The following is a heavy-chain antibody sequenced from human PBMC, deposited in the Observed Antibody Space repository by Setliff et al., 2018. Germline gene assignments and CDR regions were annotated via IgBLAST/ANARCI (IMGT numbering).Heavy chain of an antibody. CDR3: ARDRYCSSASCYATQYNWFDP. Sequence: LRLSCAASGFTFSSYWMSWVRQAPGKGLEWVANINQDGSEKYYVDSVKGRFTISRDNAKNSLYLQMNSLRADDTAVYYCARDRYCSSASCYATQYNWFDPWGPGTLVTVSS. J-gene: IGHJ5*02. CDR1: GFTFSSYW. CDR2: INQDGSEK. V-gene: IGHV3-7*01. D-gene: IGHD2-2*01.